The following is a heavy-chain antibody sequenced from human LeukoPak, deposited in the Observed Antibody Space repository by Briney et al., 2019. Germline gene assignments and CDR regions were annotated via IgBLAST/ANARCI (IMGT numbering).Heavy chain of an antibody. V-gene: IGHV1-8*03. D-gene: IGHD5-12*01. Sequence: ASVKVSCKASGYTFTSYDINWVRQATGQGLEWMGWMNPNSGNTGYAQKFQGRVTITRNTSISTAYMELSSLRSEDTALYFCARARGYSGYHPIDYWGQGTLVTVSS. CDR3: ARARGYSGYHPIDY. J-gene: IGHJ4*02. CDR1: GYTFTSYD. CDR2: MNPNSGNT.